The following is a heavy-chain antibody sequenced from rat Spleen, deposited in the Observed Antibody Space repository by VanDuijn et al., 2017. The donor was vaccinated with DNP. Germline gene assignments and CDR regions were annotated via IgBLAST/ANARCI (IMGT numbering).Heavy chain of an antibody. D-gene: IGHD4-3*01. CDR1: GFTFSDYY. Sequence: EVQLVESGGGLVQPGGSLKLSCAASGFTFSDYYMAWVRQAPTKGLEWVAYSNYAGGTTYNGESLKGRFTISRDNAKSTIYLQMNSLRSEDMATYYCARGYNSAHYFDFWGQGVMVTVPS. CDR3: ARGYNSAHYFDF. V-gene: IGHV5-22*01. CDR2: SNYAGGTT. J-gene: IGHJ2*01.